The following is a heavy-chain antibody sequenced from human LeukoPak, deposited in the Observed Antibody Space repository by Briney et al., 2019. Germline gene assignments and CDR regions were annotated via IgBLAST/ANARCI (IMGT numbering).Heavy chain of an antibody. CDR3: TSTYYYDSSGNRNDY. V-gene: IGHV3-73*01. D-gene: IGHD3-22*01. CDR2: IRSKANSYAT. Sequence: GGSLRLSCAASGFTFSGSAMHWVRQASGKGLEWVGRIRSKANSYATAYAASVKGRFTISRDDSKNTAYLQMNSLKTEDTAVYYRTSTYYYDSSGNRNDYWGQGTLVTVSS. CDR1: GFTFSGSA. J-gene: IGHJ4*02.